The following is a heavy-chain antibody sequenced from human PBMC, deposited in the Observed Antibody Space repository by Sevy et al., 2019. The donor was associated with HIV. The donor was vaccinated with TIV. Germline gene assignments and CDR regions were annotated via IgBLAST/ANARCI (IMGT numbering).Heavy chain of an antibody. V-gene: IGHV3-21*01. D-gene: IGHD3-3*01. CDR2: ISSGGGDK. CDR3: ARGVAGDYYYMDV. Sequence: GGSLRLSCAASGFIFSSYSMNWVRQAPGMGLEWVSSISSGGGDKYYEDSVKGRFTISRDNAKRSLYLQMNSLRAEDTAVYYCARGVAGDYYYMDVWGKRTTVTVSS. CDR1: GFIFSSYS. J-gene: IGHJ6*03.